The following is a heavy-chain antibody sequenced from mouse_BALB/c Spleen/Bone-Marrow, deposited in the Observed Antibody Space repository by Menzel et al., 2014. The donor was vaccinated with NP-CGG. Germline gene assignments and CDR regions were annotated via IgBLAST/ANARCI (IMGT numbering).Heavy chain of an antibody. J-gene: IGHJ3*01. CDR1: GFTFSDYY. V-gene: IGHV5-4*02. CDR2: ISDGGSYT. Sequence: EVMLVESGGGLVKPGVSLKLSCAASGFTFSDYYMYWVRQTPEKRLEWVATISDGGSYTYYPDSVKGRFTISRDNAKNNLYLQMSSLKSEDTAMYYCGRAWFAYWGQGTLVAASA. CDR3: GRAWFAY. D-gene: IGHD3-3*01.